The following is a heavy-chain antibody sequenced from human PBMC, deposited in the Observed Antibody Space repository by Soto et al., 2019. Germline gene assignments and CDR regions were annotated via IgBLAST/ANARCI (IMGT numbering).Heavy chain of an antibody. D-gene: IGHD3-22*01. V-gene: IGHV5-10-1*01. CDR3: ARQIYDSDTGPNFQYYFDS. CDR1: GYSFAGYW. Sequence: GESLKISCKGSGYSFAGYWITWVRQKPGKGLEWMGRIDPSDSQTYYSPSFRGHVAISVTKSITTVFLQWSSLRASDTAMYYCARQIYDSDTGPNFQYYFDSWGQGTPVTVSS. J-gene: IGHJ4*02. CDR2: IDPSDSQT.